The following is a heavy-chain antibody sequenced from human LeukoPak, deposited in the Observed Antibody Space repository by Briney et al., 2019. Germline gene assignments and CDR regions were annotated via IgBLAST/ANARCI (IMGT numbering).Heavy chain of an antibody. Sequence: GGSLRLSCAASGVTFSSYSMNWVRQAPGQGLEWVSSISSSSDYIYYADSLKGRFTISRDNAKNSLYLQMNSLRAEDTAVYYCAREEGGAGLYGFDIWGQGTMVTVSS. V-gene: IGHV3-21*01. J-gene: IGHJ3*02. D-gene: IGHD1-26*01. CDR1: GVTFSSYS. CDR3: AREEGGAGLYGFDI. CDR2: ISSSSDYI.